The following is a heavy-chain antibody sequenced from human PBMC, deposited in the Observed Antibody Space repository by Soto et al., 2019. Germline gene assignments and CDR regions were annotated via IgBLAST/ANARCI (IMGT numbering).Heavy chain of an antibody. CDR1: GYIFVNYG. CDR2: ISPYSGNT. CDR3: ANLDTCVPPTPPDV. V-gene: IGHV1-18*01. D-gene: IGHD5-18*01. J-gene: IGHJ6*02. Sequence: QVQLVQSGDEVRKPGSSVKVSCKASGYIFVNYGIGWVRQAPGQGLEWMGWISPYSGNTHYARKVQGRLTMTTDTARDTAYMALSRLITGRTAEDYCANLDTCVPPTPPDVWGQGTTVTVSS.